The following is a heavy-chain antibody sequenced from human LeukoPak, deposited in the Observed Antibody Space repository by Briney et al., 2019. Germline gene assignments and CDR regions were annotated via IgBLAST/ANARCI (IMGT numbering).Heavy chain of an antibody. CDR3: ARPGNYYGSGSISYGMDV. Sequence: SVKVSCKASGGTLYNYGVNWVRQAPGQGLEWVGRIIPVLGIENYAHKFQGRVTITADKSTSTANMDLSSLRSEDTGVYYCARPGNYYGSGSISYGMDVWGQGTTVTVSS. CDR1: GGTLYNYG. V-gene: IGHV1-69*04. CDR2: IIPVLGIE. D-gene: IGHD3-10*01. J-gene: IGHJ6*02.